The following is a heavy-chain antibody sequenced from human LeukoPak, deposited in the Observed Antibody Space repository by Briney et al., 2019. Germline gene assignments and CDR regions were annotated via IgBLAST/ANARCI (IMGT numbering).Heavy chain of an antibody. J-gene: IGHJ6*02. CDR3: AGGPYYYDSSGYPYYYYGMDV. V-gene: IGHV3-66*01. Sequence: GGSLRLSCAASGFTVSSNYMSWVRQAPGKGLEWVSVIYSGGSTYYADSVKGRFTISRDNSKNTLYLQMNSLRAEDTAVYYCAGGPYYYDSSGYPYYYYGMDVWGQGTTVTDSS. CDR2: IYSGGST. D-gene: IGHD3-22*01. CDR1: GFTVSSNY.